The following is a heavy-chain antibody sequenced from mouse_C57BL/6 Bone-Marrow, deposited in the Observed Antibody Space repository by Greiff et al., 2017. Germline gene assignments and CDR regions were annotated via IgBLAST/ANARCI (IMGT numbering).Heavy chain of an antibody. CDR1: GYTFTSYG. D-gene: IGHD1-1*01. CDR3: ARSGYYYGSSDYAMDY. CDR2: IYPRSGNT. J-gene: IGHJ4*01. Sequence: QVQLQQSGAELARPGASVKLSCKASGYTFTSYGISWVKQRPGQGLEWIGEIYPRSGNTYYNEKFKGKATLTADKSSSTAYMELRSLTSEDSAVYFCARSGYYYGSSDYAMDYWGQGTAVTVSS. V-gene: IGHV1-81*01.